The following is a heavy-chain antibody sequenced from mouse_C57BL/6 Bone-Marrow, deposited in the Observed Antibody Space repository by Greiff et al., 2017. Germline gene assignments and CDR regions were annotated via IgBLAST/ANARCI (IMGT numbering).Heavy chain of an antibody. J-gene: IGHJ1*03. Sequence: VQLQQSGAELVRPGASVKLSCTASGFNIKDYYMHWVKQRPEQGLEWIGRIDPEDGDTESAPKFQGKATMTADTSSNTAYLQLSSLTSEDTAVYYCTFDGYYESWYFDVWGTGTTVTVSS. CDR2: IDPEDGDT. D-gene: IGHD2-3*01. CDR3: TFDGYYESWYFDV. CDR1: GFNIKDYY. V-gene: IGHV14-1*01.